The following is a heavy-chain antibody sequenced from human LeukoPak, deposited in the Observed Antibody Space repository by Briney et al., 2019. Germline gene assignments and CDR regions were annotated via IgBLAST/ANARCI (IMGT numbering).Heavy chain of an antibody. Sequence: ASVKVSCKASGYTFTSYAISWVRQAPGQGLEWMGWISPYIANTNSAQKLQGRVTMTTDTSTGTAYMELRSLRSDDTAVYHCARGSSLIDYWGQGTQVTVSS. J-gene: IGHJ4*02. D-gene: IGHD3-10*01. CDR3: ARGSSLIDY. CDR2: ISPYIANT. V-gene: IGHV1-18*01. CDR1: GYTFTSYA.